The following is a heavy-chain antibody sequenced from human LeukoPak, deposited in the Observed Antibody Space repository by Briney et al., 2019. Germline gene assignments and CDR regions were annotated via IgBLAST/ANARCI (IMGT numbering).Heavy chain of an antibody. V-gene: IGHV4-39*07. Sequence: SETLSLTCTVSGGSISSSSYYWGWIRQPPWKGLEWIGEINHSGSTNYNPSLKSRVTISVDTSKNQFSLKLSSVTAADTAVYYCARRGYSYGPNWFDPWGQGTLVTVSS. CDR2: INHSGST. D-gene: IGHD5-18*01. CDR1: GGSISSSSYY. J-gene: IGHJ5*02. CDR3: ARRGYSYGPNWFDP.